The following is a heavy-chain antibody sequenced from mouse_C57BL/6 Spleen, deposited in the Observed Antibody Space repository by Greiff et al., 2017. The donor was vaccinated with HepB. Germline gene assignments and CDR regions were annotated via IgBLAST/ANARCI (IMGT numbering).Heavy chain of an antibody. CDR2: IWSGGST. CDR3: ARSGQDYGSSYAMDY. Sequence: VKLQESGPGLVQPSQSLSITCTVSGFSLTSYGVHWVRQSPGKGLEWLGVIWSGGSTDYNAAFISRLSISKDNSKSQVFFKMNSLQADDTAIYYCARSGQDYGSSYAMDYWGQGTSVTVSS. J-gene: IGHJ4*01. CDR1: GFSLTSYG. V-gene: IGHV2-2*01. D-gene: IGHD1-1*01.